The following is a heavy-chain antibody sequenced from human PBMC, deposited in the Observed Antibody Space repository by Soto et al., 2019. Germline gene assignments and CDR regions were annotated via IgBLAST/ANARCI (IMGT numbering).Heavy chain of an antibody. D-gene: IGHD6-19*01. CDR1: GGSFSGYY. CDR3: ADLSGWFDY. CDR2: INHSGST. V-gene: IGHV4-34*01. J-gene: IGHJ4*02. Sequence: QVQLQQWGAGLLKPSETLSLTCAVYGGSFSGYYWSWIRQPPGKGLEWIGEINHSGSTNYNPSLTSRDTISVDTSKNQFSLELSSVTAAETAGYYCADLSGWFDYWGQGTLVTVSS.